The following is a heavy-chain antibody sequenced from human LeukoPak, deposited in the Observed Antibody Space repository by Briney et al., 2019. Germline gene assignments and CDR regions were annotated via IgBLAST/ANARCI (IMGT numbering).Heavy chain of an antibody. D-gene: IGHD5-12*01. CDR3: AKDQGYSGYEGGDV. CDR1: GFTFSSYG. Sequence: PGGSLRLSCAASGFTFSSYGMHWVRQAPGKGLEWVAVISYDGSNKYYADSVKGRFTISRDNSKNTLYLQMNSLGAEDAAVYYCAKDQGYSGYEGGDVWGQGTTVTVSS. J-gene: IGHJ6*02. V-gene: IGHV3-30*18. CDR2: ISYDGSNK.